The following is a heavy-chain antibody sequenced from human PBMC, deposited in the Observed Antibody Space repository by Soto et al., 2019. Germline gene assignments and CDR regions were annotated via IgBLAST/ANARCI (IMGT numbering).Heavy chain of an antibody. D-gene: IGHD2-21*01. V-gene: IGHV3-23*01. J-gene: IGHJ5*02. Sequence: GGSLRLSFEASGFTFGSYAMTWVRQGPGKGLEWVSGIRGDGARTYYGESVKGRFTVSRDNSKDTLYLQMNSLRVEDTAVYYCAKEADIVVVPSALEAWGQGTLVTVSS. CDR3: AKEADIVVVPSALEA. CDR2: IRGDGART. CDR1: GFTFGSYA.